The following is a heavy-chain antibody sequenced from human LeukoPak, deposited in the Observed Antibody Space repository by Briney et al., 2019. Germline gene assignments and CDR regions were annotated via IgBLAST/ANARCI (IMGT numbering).Heavy chain of an antibody. J-gene: IGHJ4*02. CDR3: AKATTISAAGSHFVY. Sequence: PGGPLRLSCVDSGFTSSNYAMSWVRQAPGGGLEWVPAISGNGGTTYYADSVKGRFTISRDNSKNTLYLQMNSLRAEDTAVFYCAKATTISAAGSHFVYWGQGTLVTVSS. CDR2: ISGNGGTT. V-gene: IGHV3-23*01. D-gene: IGHD6-13*01. CDR1: GFTSSNYA.